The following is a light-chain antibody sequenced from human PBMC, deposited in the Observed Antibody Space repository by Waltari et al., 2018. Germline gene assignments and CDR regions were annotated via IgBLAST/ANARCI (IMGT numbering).Light chain of an antibody. V-gene: IGKV3-15*01. CDR2: GAS. CDR3: QQYNIRLT. J-gene: IGKJ4*01. CDR1: QPISSN. Sequence: EIVMTQSPATLSVSPGERDTLSCRASQPISSNLAWYQHKPGQAPRLLISGASTRASGIPARFSGSGSGTQFTLTINSLQSEDFAVYYCQQYNIRLTFGGGTKVDIK.